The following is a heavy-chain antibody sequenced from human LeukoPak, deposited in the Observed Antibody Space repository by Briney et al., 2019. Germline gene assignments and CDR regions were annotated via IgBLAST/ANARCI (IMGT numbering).Heavy chain of an antibody. Sequence: GGSLRLSCAASGFTFSSSWMSWVRQAPGKGLKWVANIKQDGSEKYYVDSVKGRLTISRDNAKNSVYLQMNSLRAEDTAVYYCARPAYSISWWDAFDIWGQGTMVTVSS. D-gene: IGHD6-13*01. CDR3: ARPAYSISWWDAFDI. CDR1: GFTFSSSW. CDR2: IKQDGSEK. J-gene: IGHJ3*02. V-gene: IGHV3-7*01.